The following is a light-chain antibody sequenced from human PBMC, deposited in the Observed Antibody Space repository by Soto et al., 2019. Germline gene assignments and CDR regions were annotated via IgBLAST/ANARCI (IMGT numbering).Light chain of an antibody. Sequence: QSALTQPASVSGSPGQSITISCTGTSSDVGSYNLVSWYQQHPGKAPNLMIYEVSKRPSGVSNRFSGSKSGNTASLTISGLQAEDEADYYCCSSAGSSIVVFGGGTKLTVL. J-gene: IGLJ2*01. CDR3: CSSAGSSIVV. CDR2: EVS. CDR1: SSDVGSYNL. V-gene: IGLV2-23*02.